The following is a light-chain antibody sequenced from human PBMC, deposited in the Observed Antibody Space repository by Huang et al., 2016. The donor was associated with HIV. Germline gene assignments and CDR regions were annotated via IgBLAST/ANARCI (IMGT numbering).Light chain of an antibody. CDR1: QSVNNK. J-gene: IGKJ1*01. Sequence: EVVMPQSPVTLSESPGERATLSCRASQSVNNKLAWFQQKPGQAPRLLIHDASIRATGIPDRVSSSRSGTEFTLTISSLQSEDFAVYYCQQYNNWPPWTFGQGTKVEIK. V-gene: IGKV3-15*01. CDR2: DAS. CDR3: QQYNNWPPWT.